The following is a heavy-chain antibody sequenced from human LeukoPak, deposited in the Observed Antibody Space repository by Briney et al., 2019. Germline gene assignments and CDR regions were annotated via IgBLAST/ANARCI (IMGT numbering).Heavy chain of an antibody. CDR1: GFTFSDYW. CDR2: IKQDGSEK. V-gene: IGHV3-7*01. CDR3: VRGAEY. J-gene: IGHJ4*02. Sequence: PGGSLRLSCAASGFTFSDYWMNWVRQAPGKGLEWVANIKQDGSEKYYVDSVKGRFTISRDNAKNSLYLQMNSLRAEDTAVYYCVRGAEYWGQGTLVTVSS.